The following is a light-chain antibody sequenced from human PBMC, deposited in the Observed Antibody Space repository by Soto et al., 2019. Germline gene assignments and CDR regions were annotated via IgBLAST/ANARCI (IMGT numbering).Light chain of an antibody. CDR1: QSVSSN. CDR3: QQYNNWPPWT. Sequence: EIVMTQSPATLSVSPGERATLSCRVSQSVSSNLAWYQQKPGQAPRLLIYGASTRATGIPARFSGSGSGTEVTLTISSLQSEDFAVYYCQQYNNWPPWTFGQGTKLEIK. CDR2: GAS. J-gene: IGKJ2*02. V-gene: IGKV3-15*01.